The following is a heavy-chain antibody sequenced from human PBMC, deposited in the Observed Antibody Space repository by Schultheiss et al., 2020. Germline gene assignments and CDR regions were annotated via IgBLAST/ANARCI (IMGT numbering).Heavy chain of an antibody. Sequence: SETLSLTCTVSGGSISSDYWRWFRQPPGKGLEWIGCIYYSGSTNYNPTLKSRVTISVDTSKNQFSLKVSSVTAADTAVYYCARDRVEYGGSGTYRYGMDVWGHGATVTAAS. CDR2: IYYSGST. CDR1: GGSISSDY. D-gene: IGHD3-10*01. CDR3: ARDRVEYGGSGTYRYGMDV. V-gene: IGHV4-59*01. J-gene: IGHJ6*01.